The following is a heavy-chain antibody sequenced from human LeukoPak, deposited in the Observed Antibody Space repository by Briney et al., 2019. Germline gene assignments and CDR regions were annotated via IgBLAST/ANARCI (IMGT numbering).Heavy chain of an antibody. J-gene: IGHJ4*02. CDR2: FYYSGTT. V-gene: IGHV4-38-2*02. D-gene: IGHD3-16*01. CDR3: ARNKVMALAHYFDY. CDR1: GYSITTGGY. Sequence: SETLSLTCTVSGYSITTGGYWGWVRQPPGKGLEWIGTFYYSGTTYYNPSLKSRVTIAIDTSKSQISLKLSSVTAADTAVYYCARNKVMALAHYFDYWGQGTLVTVSS.